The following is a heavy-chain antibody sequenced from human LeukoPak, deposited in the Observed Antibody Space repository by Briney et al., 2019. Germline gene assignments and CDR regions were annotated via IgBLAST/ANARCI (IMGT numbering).Heavy chain of an antibody. Sequence: GGSLRLSCAASGFTFSTYAMSWVRQAPGKGLEWVSCISAISSTYYLDSVKGRFAISRDNSRNILYLQLNNLRAEDTAIYYCAKPISGGLAVSGDWFDPWGQGTLVTVSS. V-gene: IGHV3-23*01. CDR1: GFTFSTYA. CDR2: ISAISST. CDR3: AKPISGGLAVSGDWFDP. J-gene: IGHJ5*02. D-gene: IGHD6-19*01.